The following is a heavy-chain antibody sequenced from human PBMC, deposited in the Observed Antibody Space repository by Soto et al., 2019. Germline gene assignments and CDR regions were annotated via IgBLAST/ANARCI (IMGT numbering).Heavy chain of an antibody. V-gene: IGHV2-5*01. Sequence: SGPTLVNPTQTLTLTCTFSGFSLSTSGVGVGWIRQPPGKALEWLALIYWNDDKRYSPSLKSRLTITKDTSKNQVVLTMTNMDPVDTATYYCAHARRDGYNYIFYFDYWGQGTLVTVSS. CDR2: IYWNDDK. J-gene: IGHJ4*02. D-gene: IGHD5-12*01. CDR1: GFSLSTSGVG. CDR3: AHARRDGYNYIFYFDY.